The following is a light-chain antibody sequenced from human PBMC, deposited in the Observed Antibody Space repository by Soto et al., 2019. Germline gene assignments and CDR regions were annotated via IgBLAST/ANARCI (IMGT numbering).Light chain of an antibody. CDR2: AAS. CDR3: QQYGNFPYT. Sequence: AIQLTQSPSSLSASVGDRVTITCRASQAIRTALGWYQQKPGKVPKLLIYAASTLQSGVPSRFSGSGSGTDFTLTISSLEPEDFAVYYCQQYGNFPYTFGQGTKLEIK. CDR1: QAIRTA. J-gene: IGKJ2*01. V-gene: IGKV1-6*01.